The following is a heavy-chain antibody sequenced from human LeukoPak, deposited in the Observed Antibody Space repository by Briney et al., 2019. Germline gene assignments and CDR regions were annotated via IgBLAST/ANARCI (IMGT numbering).Heavy chain of an antibody. CDR3: ARGPYCSSTSCYKSFDY. Sequence: SETLSLTCAVYGGSFSGYYWSWIRQPPGKGLEWIGEINHSGSTNYNPSLKSRVTISVDTSKNQFSLKLSSVTAADTAVYYCARGPYCSSTSCYKSFDYWGQGTLVTVSS. CDR1: GGSFSGYY. J-gene: IGHJ4*02. CDR2: INHSGST. V-gene: IGHV4-34*01. D-gene: IGHD2-2*02.